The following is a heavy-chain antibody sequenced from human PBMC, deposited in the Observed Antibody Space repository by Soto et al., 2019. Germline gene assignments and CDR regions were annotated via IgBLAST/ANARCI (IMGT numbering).Heavy chain of an antibody. Sequence: QVQLQESGPGLVKPSQTLSLTCTVSGGSISSGDYYWSWVRQSPGKGLEWIGNIYYTGSTYYNPTLQSGVTVAVGTSQNQYSQKQSTVTADDTAVYYCARGGSSSWQGVYRFDPWGQGTLVTVSS. D-gene: IGHD6-13*01. CDR2: IYYTGST. J-gene: IGHJ5*02. CDR3: ARGGSSSWQGVYRFDP. CDR1: GGSISSGDYY. V-gene: IGHV4-30-4*01.